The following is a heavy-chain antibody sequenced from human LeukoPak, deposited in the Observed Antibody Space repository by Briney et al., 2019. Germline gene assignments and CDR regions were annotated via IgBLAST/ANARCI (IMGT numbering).Heavy chain of an antibody. CDR3: ARAHYYDSSGYYDY. V-gene: IGHV1-69*01. CDR1: GGTFSSYA. CDR2: IIPIFGTA. Sequence: SVKVSCKASGGTFSSYAVSWVRQAPGQGLEWMGGIIPIFGTANYAQKFQGRVTIAADESTSTAYMELSSLRSEDTAVYYCARAHYYDSSGYYDYWGQGTLVTVSS. D-gene: IGHD3-22*01. J-gene: IGHJ4*02.